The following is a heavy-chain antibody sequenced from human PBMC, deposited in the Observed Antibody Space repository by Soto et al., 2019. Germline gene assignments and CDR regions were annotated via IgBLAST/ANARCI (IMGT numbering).Heavy chain of an antibody. CDR1: GFTFSTYA. CDR2: LSGAGTST. D-gene: IGHD3-10*01. Sequence: EVQLLESGGGLIQPGGSLRLSCAASGFTFSTYAMSWVRQAPGKGLEWVSSLSGAGTSTYYADSVKGRFTISRDNSKNRLYLRMNNLRAEDTAVYYCRGSGRNWFGPWGQGTLVTVSS. V-gene: IGHV3-23*01. CDR3: RGSGRNWFGP. J-gene: IGHJ5*02.